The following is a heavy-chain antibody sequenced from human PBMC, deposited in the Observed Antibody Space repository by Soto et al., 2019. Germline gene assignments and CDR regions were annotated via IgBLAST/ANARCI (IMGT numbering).Heavy chain of an antibody. J-gene: IGHJ6*02. CDR2: ISPYTGNT. Sequence: QVQLVQSGDEVKKPGASVKVSCKASGYIFVNYGIAWLRQAPGQGLEWMGWISPYTGNTHSATKVQGRLTMTTDTCTSTDYMDPGSLTSDDTAVYYCVMVDNYVTPTPQDVWGQGTKVTVSS. V-gene: IGHV1-18*01. CDR1: GYIFVNYG. D-gene: IGHD3-16*01. CDR3: VMVDNYVTPTPQDV.